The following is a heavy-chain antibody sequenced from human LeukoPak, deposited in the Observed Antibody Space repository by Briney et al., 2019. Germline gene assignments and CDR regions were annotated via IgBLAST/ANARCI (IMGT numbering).Heavy chain of an antibody. Sequence: PWASVKVSCKASGYTFTGYYMHWVRQAPGQGLEWMGWINPNSGGTNYAQKFQGRVTMTRDTSISTAYMELSRLRSDDTAVYYCARVAFPFWSGYSYYYYYYMDVWGKGTTVTVSS. CDR2: INPNSGGT. V-gene: IGHV1-2*02. CDR1: GYTFTGYY. J-gene: IGHJ6*03. CDR3: ARVAFPFWSGYSYYYYYYMDV. D-gene: IGHD3-3*01.